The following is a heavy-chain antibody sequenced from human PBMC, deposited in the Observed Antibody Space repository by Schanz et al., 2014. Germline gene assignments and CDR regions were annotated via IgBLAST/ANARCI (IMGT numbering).Heavy chain of an antibody. Sequence: EVHLVESGGGLVQPGGSLRLSCAVSGFSFSSYSMSWVRQAPGKGLEWIAYISSGGTTIYYADSVKGRFTISRDNAKSSLYLQMNSLRDEDTAVYYCARAAYGGYTSTPLRYWGQGTLVTVSS. CDR1: GFSFSSYS. CDR3: ARAAYGGYTSTPLRY. CDR2: ISSGGTTI. D-gene: IGHD5-12*01. V-gene: IGHV3-48*02. J-gene: IGHJ4*02.